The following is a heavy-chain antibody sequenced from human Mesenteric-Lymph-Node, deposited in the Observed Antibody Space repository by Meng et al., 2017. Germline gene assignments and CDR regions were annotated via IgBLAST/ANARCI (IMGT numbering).Heavy chain of an antibody. Sequence: GESLKISCAASGLSFSSYAMSWVRQTSEKGLEWVSVISDSGGSTYYADSVKGRFTVSRDNSKNTLYLQMNSLRVEDTAIYYCANPRGILTNYYDYWGQGTLVTVSS. V-gene: IGHV3-23*01. D-gene: IGHD3-9*01. CDR3: ANPRGILTNYYDY. CDR1: GLSFSSYA. CDR2: ISDSGGST. J-gene: IGHJ4*02.